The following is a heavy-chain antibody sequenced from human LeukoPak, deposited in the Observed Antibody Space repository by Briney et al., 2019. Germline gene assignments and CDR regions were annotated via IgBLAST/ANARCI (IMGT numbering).Heavy chain of an antibody. J-gene: IGHJ6*03. CDR2: ITISSSYT. D-gene: IGHD6-19*01. V-gene: IGHV3-21*01. CDR1: GFTFSSYS. Sequence: GRSLRLSCAASGFTFSSYSMNWVRQAPGRGLEWVSSITISSSYTYYADSVKGRFTISRDNARNSLYLQMYSLRAEDTAVYYCARDKAGGTPNYYYSMDVWGKGTTVTVSS. CDR3: ARDKAGGTPNYYYSMDV.